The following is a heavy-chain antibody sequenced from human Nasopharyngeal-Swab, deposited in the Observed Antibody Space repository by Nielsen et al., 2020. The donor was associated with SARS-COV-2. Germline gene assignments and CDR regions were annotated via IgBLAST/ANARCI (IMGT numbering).Heavy chain of an antibody. V-gene: IGHV1-3*01. D-gene: IGHD3-16*01. Sequence: WVGQAPGQRLEWMGWINPGNGNTKYSQEFQGRVTITRDTPASTAYIELSSLRSEDTAIYYCARDLGGYYYYMDVWGKGTTVTVSS. J-gene: IGHJ6*03. CDR3: ARDLGGYYYYMDV. CDR2: INPGNGNT.